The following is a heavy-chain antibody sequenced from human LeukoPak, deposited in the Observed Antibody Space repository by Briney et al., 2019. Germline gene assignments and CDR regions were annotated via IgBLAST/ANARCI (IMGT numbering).Heavy chain of an antibody. Sequence: PGVSLRLSCAASGFTFSSYWMSWVRQAPGKGLEWIGEINHSGSTNYNPSLKSRVTISVDTSKNQFSLKLSSVTAADTAVYYCARAGGHYNWFDPWGQGTLVTVSS. V-gene: IGHV4-34*01. D-gene: IGHD2-15*01. CDR3: ARAGGHYNWFDP. CDR2: INHSGST. J-gene: IGHJ5*02. CDR1: GFTFSSYW.